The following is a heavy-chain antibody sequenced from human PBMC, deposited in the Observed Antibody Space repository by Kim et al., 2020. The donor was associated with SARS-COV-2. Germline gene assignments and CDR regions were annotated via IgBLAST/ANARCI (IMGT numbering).Heavy chain of an antibody. D-gene: IGHD6-13*01. CDR3: ARDQEQQLSCYYYYGMDV. V-gene: IGHV3-30*04. J-gene: IGHJ6*02. CDR2: ISYDGSNK. Sequence: GGSLRLSCAASGFTFSSYAMHWVRQAPGKGLEWVAVISYDGSNKYYVDSVKGRFTISRDNSKNTLYLQMNSLRAEDTAVYYCARDQEQQLSCYYYYGMDVWGQGTTVTVSS. CDR1: GFTFSSYA.